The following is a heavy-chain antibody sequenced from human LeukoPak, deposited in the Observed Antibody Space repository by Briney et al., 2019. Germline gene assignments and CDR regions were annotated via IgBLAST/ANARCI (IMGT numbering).Heavy chain of an antibody. Sequence: PGRSLRLSCAASGFTFSSCGMHWVRQAPGKGLEWVAVISYDGSNKYYADSVKGRFTISRDNSKNTLYLQMNSLRAEDTAVYYCAKDIAVAAHGGNYWGQGTLVTVSS. CDR3: AKDIAVAAHGGNY. D-gene: IGHD6-19*01. CDR2: ISYDGSNK. J-gene: IGHJ4*02. CDR1: GFTFSSCG. V-gene: IGHV3-30*18.